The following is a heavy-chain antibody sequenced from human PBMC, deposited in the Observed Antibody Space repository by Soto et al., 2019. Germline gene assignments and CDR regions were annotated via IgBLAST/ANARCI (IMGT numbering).Heavy chain of an antibody. J-gene: IGHJ3*02. CDR2: ISAYNGNT. CDR1: GYTFTSYG. CDR3: ARVAPQPTWLTMVTDSSGWYGDAFDI. Sequence: ASVKVSCKASGYTFTSYGISWVRQAPGQGLEWMGWISAYNGNTNYAQKLQGRVTMTTDTSTSTAYMELRSLRSDDTAVYYCARVAPQPTWLTMVTDSSGWYGDAFDIWGQGTMVTVSS. V-gene: IGHV1-18*01. D-gene: IGHD6-19*01.